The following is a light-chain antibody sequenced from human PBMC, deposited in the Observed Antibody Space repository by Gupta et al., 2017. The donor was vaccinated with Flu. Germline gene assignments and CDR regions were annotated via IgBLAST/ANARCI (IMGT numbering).Light chain of an antibody. V-gene: IGKV1-39*01. CDR3: QQSYSNPIT. CDR1: QSISSY. CDR2: AAS. J-gene: IGKJ5*01. Sequence: DIQMTQPPSSLSASVGDRVTITCRASQSISSYLNWYQQKPGKAPKLLIYAASSLQSGVPSRFSGSGSGTDFTLTISSLQPEDFATYYCQQSYSNPITFGQGTRMEIK.